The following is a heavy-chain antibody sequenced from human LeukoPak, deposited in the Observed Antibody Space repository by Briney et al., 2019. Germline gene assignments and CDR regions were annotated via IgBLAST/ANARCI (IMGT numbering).Heavy chain of an antibody. CDR1: GYTFTGYY. D-gene: IGHD3-22*01. CDR3: ARVRGITMIVVNWFDP. Sequence: GASVKVSCKASGYTFTGYYMHWVRQAPGQGLEWMGWINPNSGGTNYAQKLQGRVTMTTDTSTSTAYMELRSLRSDDTAVYYCARVRGITMIVVNWFDPWGQGTLVTVSS. CDR2: INPNSGGT. V-gene: IGHV1-2*02. J-gene: IGHJ5*02.